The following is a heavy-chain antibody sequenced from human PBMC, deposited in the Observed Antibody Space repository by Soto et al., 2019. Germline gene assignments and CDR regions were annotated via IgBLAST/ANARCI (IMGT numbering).Heavy chain of an antibody. J-gene: IGHJ5*02. D-gene: IGHD3-3*01. CDR1: TWSFSGYY. CDR2: INHSGET. Sequence: PXETLSLTCAVYTWSFSGYYWNWIRQPPGKGLEWIGEINHSGETTYNPSLMSRVTISVDTSKNQFSLTLTSVTAADTAVYYCARVRDWFDPWGQGTLVTVSS. CDR3: ARVRDWFDP. V-gene: IGHV4-34*01.